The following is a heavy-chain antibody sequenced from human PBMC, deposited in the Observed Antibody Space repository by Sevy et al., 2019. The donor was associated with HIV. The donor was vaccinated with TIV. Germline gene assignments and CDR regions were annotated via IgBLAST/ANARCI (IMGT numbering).Heavy chain of an antibody. CDR1: GFTFSSYD. J-gene: IGHJ5*02. CDR3: TRNGGAFDNGFDP. CDR2: ISSSGSSI. D-gene: IGHD2-8*01. V-gene: IGHV3-48*03. Sequence: GGSLRLSCTASGFTFSSYDMNWVRQAPGKGLEWVSKISSSGSSIYYADSVKDRFPISRDNAKNSLNLQMNSLRAEDTAVYYCTRNGGAFDNGFDPWGQGTLVTVSS.